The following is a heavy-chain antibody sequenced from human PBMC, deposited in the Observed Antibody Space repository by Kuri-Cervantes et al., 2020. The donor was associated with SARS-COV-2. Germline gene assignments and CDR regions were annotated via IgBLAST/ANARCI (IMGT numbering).Heavy chain of an antibody. CDR3: ARNWGFGFDV. CDR1: GDSIGSSDW. D-gene: IGHD3-16*01. CDR2: MYLPVIA. Sequence: SETLSLTCGVPGDSIGSSDWWSWIRQPPGKGLEWIGQMYLPVIANYNPSLRGRVTISGDKSQSQISLKLIPLTAAETAVYYCARNWGFGFDVWGQGIMVTVSS. J-gene: IGHJ3*01. V-gene: IGHV4-4*02.